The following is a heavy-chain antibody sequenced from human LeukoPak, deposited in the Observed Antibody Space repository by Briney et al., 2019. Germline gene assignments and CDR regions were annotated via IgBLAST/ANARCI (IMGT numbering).Heavy chain of an antibody. Sequence: SETLSLTCTVSSGSISSNSYYWAWIRQPPGKGLGWIGSINYSGSTYYNPSLKSRVTMAVDTSKNQFSLRLSSVTAADTAVFYCARRVPYGSASYELDTWGQGTLVTVSS. V-gene: IGHV4-39*01. CDR3: ARRVPYGSASYELDT. CDR2: INYSGST. CDR1: SGSISSNSYY. D-gene: IGHD3-10*01. J-gene: IGHJ5*02.